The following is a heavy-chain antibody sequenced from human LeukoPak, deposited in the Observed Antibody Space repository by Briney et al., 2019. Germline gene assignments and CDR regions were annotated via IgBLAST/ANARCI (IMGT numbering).Heavy chain of an antibody. V-gene: IGHV1-2*02. J-gene: IGHJ3*02. CDR2: INPNSGGT. Sequence: ASVKVSCKASGYTFTGYYMHWVRQAPGQGLEWMGWINPNSGGTNYAQKFQGRVTMTRDTSISTAYMEPSRLRSDDTAVYYCASQLGTFGAFDIWGQGTMVTVSS. CDR3: ASQLGTFGAFDI. CDR1: GYTFTGYY. D-gene: IGHD3-16*01.